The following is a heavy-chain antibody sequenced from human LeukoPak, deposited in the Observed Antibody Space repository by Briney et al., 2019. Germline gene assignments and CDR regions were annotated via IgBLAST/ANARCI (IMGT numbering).Heavy chain of an antibody. CDR2: IYYSGST. V-gene: IGHV4-39*01. J-gene: IGHJ4*02. CDR1: GGSISSSSYY. D-gene: IGHD4-17*01. Sequence: SETLSLTCTVSGGSISSSSYYWGWIRQPPGKGLEWIGSIYYSGSTYYNPSLKSRVTISVDTSKNQFSLKLSSVTAADTAVYYCARPQHNYGDYAIDYWGQGTLVTVSS. CDR3: ARPQHNYGDYAIDY.